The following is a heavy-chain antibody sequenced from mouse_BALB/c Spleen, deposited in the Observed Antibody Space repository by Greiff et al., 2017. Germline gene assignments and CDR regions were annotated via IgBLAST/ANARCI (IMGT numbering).Heavy chain of an antibody. J-gene: IGHJ2*01. D-gene: IGHD1-1*01. Sequence: EVQLQQSGAELVKPGASVKLSCTASGFNIKDTYMHWVKQRPEQGLEWIGRIDPANGNTKYDPKFQGKATITADTSSNTAYLQLSSLTSEDTAVYYCARNFVYYYGSIHFDYWGQGTTLTVSS. CDR3: ARNFVYYYGSIHFDY. CDR2: IDPANGNT. V-gene: IGHV14-3*02. CDR1: GFNIKDTY.